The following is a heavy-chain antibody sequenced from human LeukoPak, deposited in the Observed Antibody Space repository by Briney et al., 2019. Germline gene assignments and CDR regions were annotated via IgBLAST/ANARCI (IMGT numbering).Heavy chain of an antibody. CDR2: IQYSRST. V-gene: IGHV4-59*11. J-gene: IGHJ4*02. Sequence: SETLSLTCSVSGGSITSHFWSWVRQPPGKGLELIGHIQYSRSTTYNPSLRGRVYISVDASENQFPLEMSSLTATDTAVYYCARFSSDSSSDCDGTSCSLTHWGQGILVTVSS. D-gene: IGHD2-2*01. CDR3: ARFSSDSSSDCDGTSCSLTH. CDR1: GGSITSHF.